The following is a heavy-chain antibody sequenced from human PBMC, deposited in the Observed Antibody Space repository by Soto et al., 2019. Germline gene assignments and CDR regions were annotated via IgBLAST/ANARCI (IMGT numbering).Heavy chain of an antibody. V-gene: IGHV5-51*01. J-gene: IGHJ4*02. Sequence: LGESLKISCXGSGYIFTTYWIAWVRQMPGKGLEWMGIIYPGDSDTTYSPSFQGQVTISVDRSINTAYLQWRSLKASDTAIYYCARQKTPGHFDYWGRGALVTVSS. CDR1: GYIFTTYW. CDR2: IYPGDSDT. CDR3: ARQKTPGHFDY.